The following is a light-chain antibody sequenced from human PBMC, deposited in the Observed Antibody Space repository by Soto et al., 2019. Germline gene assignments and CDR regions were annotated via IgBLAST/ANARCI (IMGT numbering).Light chain of an antibody. CDR1: QSLTGW. Sequence: DIQMTQSPSTLSASVGDRVIITCRASQSLTGWLAWYQQKPGKAPKVLIYDASSLESGVPSRFSGSVFGTEFTLTISSLQPDDFATYYCQQYKSNPITFCQGTRLDIK. CDR3: QQYKSNPIT. V-gene: IGKV1-5*01. CDR2: DAS. J-gene: IGKJ5*01.